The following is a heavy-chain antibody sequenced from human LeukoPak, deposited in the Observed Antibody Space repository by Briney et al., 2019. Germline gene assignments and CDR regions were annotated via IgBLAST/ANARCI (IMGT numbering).Heavy chain of an antibody. CDR1: VFTFSSYG. Sequence: GRSLRLSCAASVFTFSSYGVNWVRQAAGTVLEWVALVSYDGNNKYYVDSVKGRFTISRDNSKNTLYLQMNSLGAEDTAVYYCAKRSTWHLDYWGQGTLVTVPS. CDR2: VSYDGNNK. CDR3: AKRSTWHLDY. J-gene: IGHJ4*02. D-gene: IGHD5-24*01. V-gene: IGHV3-30*18.